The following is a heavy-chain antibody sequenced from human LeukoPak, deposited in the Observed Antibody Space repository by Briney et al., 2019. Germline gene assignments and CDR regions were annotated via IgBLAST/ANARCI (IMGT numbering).Heavy chain of an antibody. CDR2: IWYDGSNK. Sequence: RRSLRLSCTASGFTFSRHGMHWVRQAPGKGLAWVAVIWYDGSNKYYADSVKGRFTISRDNSKNTLYLQMNSLRAEDTAVYYCARGDLYGDYVILNWGQGTLVTVSS. V-gene: IGHV3-33*01. CDR3: ARGDLYGDYVILN. J-gene: IGHJ4*02. CDR1: GFTFSRHG. D-gene: IGHD4-17*01.